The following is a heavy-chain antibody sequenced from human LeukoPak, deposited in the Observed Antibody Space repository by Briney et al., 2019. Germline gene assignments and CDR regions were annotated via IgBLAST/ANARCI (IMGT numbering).Heavy chain of an antibody. V-gene: IGHV1-2*02. CDR3: ARDRWFGPRGAFDI. J-gene: IGHJ3*02. D-gene: IGHD3-10*01. Sequence: ASVKVSCKASGYTFTDYYMHWVRQAPGQGLEWMGWINPNSGGTNYAQKFQGRVTMTRDTSISTAYMELSRLRSDDTAVYYCARDRWFGPRGAFDIWGQGTMVTVSS. CDR2: INPNSGGT. CDR1: GYTFTDYY.